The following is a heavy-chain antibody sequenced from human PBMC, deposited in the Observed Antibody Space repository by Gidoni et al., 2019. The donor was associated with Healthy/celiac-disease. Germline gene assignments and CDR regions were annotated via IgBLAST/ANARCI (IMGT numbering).Heavy chain of an antibody. CDR3: AGTTPQYKGIAVAGGYFDY. Sequence: QVQLQESGPGLVKPSETLSLTCTVTGGSLPGYSWSWIRQPPGRGLGWIGEIYFSGSTSNNPSIKSRVTISVDTTKNQFSLKLSSVPAADTAGYYGAGTTPQYKGIAVAGGYFDYWGQGTLVTVSS. V-gene: IGHV4-59*01. D-gene: IGHD6-19*01. CDR2: IYFSGST. J-gene: IGHJ4*02. CDR1: GGSLPGYS.